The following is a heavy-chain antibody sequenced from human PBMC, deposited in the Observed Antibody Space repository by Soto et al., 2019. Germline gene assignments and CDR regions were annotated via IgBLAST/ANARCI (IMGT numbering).Heavy chain of an antibody. V-gene: IGHV4-39*01. J-gene: IGHJ5*02. Sequence: SETLSLTCTVSGGSISRSSYFWGWIRQPPGRGLEWIGSINYSGSTYYNPSLKSRVTLSVDTSKNQFSLNVSSVTASDTALYYCSRRAPEGFDPWGQGTLVTVSS. CDR1: GGSISRSSYF. CDR3: SRRAPEGFDP. CDR2: INYSGST.